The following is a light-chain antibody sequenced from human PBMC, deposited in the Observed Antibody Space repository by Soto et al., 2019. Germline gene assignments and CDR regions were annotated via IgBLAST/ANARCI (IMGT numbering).Light chain of an antibody. CDR1: QGVGSN. J-gene: IGKJ4*01. CDR2: DAS. CDR3: QQFNIWPHMLS. Sequence: IVVTQSPATLSVSPGERATLSCRASQGVGSNLAWYQQRPGQAPRLLIYDASTRATGIPDRFSGSGSGTEFTLTISSLQPEDFAVYYCQQFNIWPHMLSFGGGTKLEMK. V-gene: IGKV3-15*01.